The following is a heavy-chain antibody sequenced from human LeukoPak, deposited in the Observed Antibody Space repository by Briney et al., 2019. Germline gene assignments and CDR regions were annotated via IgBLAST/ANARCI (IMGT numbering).Heavy chain of an antibody. J-gene: IGHJ3*02. CDR1: GGSISSYY. D-gene: IGHD4-17*01. CDR3: ARATYYGSLENAFDI. CDR2: IYYSGST. V-gene: IGHV4-59*08. Sequence: SETLSLTCTVSGGSISSYYLSWIRQPPGKGLEWIGYIYYSGSTNYNPSLKSRVTISIDTSKNRFSLKLSSVTAADTAVYYCARATYYGSLENAFDIWGQGTMVTVSS.